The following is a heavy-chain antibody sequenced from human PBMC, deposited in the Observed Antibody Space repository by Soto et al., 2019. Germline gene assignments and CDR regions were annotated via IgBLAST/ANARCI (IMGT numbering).Heavy chain of an antibody. J-gene: IGHJ6*02. D-gene: IGHD1-26*01. V-gene: IGHV3-23*01. CDR1: GFTFSSYA. CDR2: ISGSGGST. Sequence: GGSLRLSCAASGFTFSSYAMSWVRQAPGKGLEWVSAISGSGGSTYYADSVKGRFTISRDNSKNTLYLQMNSLRAEDTAVYYCAKGSIVGATTAQRHYGMDVWGQGTTVTVSS. CDR3: AKGSIVGATTAQRHYGMDV.